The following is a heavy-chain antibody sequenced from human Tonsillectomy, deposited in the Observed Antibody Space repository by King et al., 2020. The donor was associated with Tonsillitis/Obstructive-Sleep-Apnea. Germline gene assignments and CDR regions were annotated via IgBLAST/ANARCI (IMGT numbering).Heavy chain of an antibody. D-gene: IGHD3-3*01. CDR3: VGGQYDFCGSYYGNEYYYYYMDF. J-gene: IGHJ6*03. CDR1: GGSISSYY. CDR2: IYYSGST. Sequence: QLQESGPGLVKPSETLSLTCTVPGGSISSYYWSWIRQPQGKGLEWIGYIYYSGSTNYNPSLKSRVTISVDTSKNPFSLKLSSVTAADTAVYCCVGGQYDFCGSYYGNEYYYYYMDFWGQGTPVTVSS. V-gene: IGHV4-59*01.